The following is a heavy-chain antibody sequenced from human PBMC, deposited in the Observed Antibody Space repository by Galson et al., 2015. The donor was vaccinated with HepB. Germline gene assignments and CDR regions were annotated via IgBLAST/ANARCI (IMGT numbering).Heavy chain of an antibody. J-gene: IGHJ6*02. D-gene: IGHD3-22*01. V-gene: IGHV3-30-3*01. CDR3: ARGASITMIVVVSYYYGMDV. CDR1: GFTFSSYA. CDR2: ISYDGSNK. Sequence: SLRLSCAASGFTFSSYAMHWVRQAPGKGLEWVAVISYDGSNKYYADSVKGRFTISRDNSNNTLYLQMNSLRAEDTAVYHCARGASITMIVVVSYYYGMDVWGQGTTVTVSS.